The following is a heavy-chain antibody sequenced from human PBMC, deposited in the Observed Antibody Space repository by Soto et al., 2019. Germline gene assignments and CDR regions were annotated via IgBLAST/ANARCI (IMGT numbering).Heavy chain of an antibody. Sequence: QVQLVESGGGVVQPGRSLRLYCAASGFTFSSYGMHWVRQAPGKGLEWVAVIWYDGSNKYYADSVKGRFTISRDNSKNTLYLQMNSLRAEDTAVYYCARRRCPLYSSSCSGGWFDPSGQGTLVTVSS. CDR3: ARRRCPLYSSSCSGGWFDP. CDR1: GFTFSSYG. D-gene: IGHD6-13*01. J-gene: IGHJ5*02. CDR2: IWYDGSNK. V-gene: IGHV3-33*01.